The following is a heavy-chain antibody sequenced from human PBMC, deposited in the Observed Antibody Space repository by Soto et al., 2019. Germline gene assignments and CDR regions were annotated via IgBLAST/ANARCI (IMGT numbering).Heavy chain of an antibody. Sequence: PGGSLRLSCAASGFTFSSYAMSWVRQAPGKGLEWVSAISGSGGSTYYADSVKGRFTISRDNSKNTLYLQMNSLRAEDTAVYYCAKEGEFDFWSGYYVGYYMDVWGKGTTVTVSS. CDR2: ISGSGGST. CDR3: AKEGEFDFWSGYYVGYYMDV. CDR1: GFTFSSYA. V-gene: IGHV3-23*01. D-gene: IGHD3-3*01. J-gene: IGHJ6*03.